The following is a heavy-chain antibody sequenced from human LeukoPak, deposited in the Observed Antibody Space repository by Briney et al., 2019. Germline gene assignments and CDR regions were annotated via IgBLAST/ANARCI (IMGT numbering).Heavy chain of an antibody. CDR1: GYTFTDYY. Sequence: GASVTVSCKASGYTFTDYYMHWVRQAPGQGLAWMGWINPNSGGTNYAQTFQGRVTMTRDTSISTAYMELSGLRSDDTAVYYCARGTYGDSFDSWGQGTLVTVSS. CDR2: INPNSGGT. J-gene: IGHJ4*02. CDR3: ARGTYGDSFDS. D-gene: IGHD4-17*01. V-gene: IGHV1-2*02.